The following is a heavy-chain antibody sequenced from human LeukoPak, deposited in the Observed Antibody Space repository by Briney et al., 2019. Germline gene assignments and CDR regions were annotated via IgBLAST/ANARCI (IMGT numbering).Heavy chain of an antibody. CDR2: INANSGGT. CDR3: ASPIWFEELLPSV. V-gene: IGHV1-2*02. Sequence: ASVKVSCKASGYTFTGYYMPWLRQAPGQGLEWMGWINANSGGTNYAQKIQGRVTMTRDTSISTAYMELRRLRPDDTAVYYCASPIWFEELLPSVWGQGTTVTVSS. D-gene: IGHD3-10*01. CDR1: GYTFTGYY. J-gene: IGHJ6*02.